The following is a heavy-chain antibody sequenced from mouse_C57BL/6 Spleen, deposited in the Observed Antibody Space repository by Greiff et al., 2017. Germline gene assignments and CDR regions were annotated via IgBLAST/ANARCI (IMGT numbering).Heavy chain of an antibody. V-gene: IGHV2-6-1*01. CDR1: GFSLTSYG. D-gene: IGHD2-3*01. J-gene: IGHJ4*01. CDR2: IWSDGST. CDR3: ARHGGGYDGYSYAMDY. Sequence: QVQLKESGPGLVAPSQSLSITCTVSGFSLTSYGVHWVRQPPGKGLEWLVVIWSDGSTTYNSALKSRLSISKDNSKSQVFLKMNSLQTDDTAMYYCARHGGGYDGYSYAMDYWGQGTSVTVSS.